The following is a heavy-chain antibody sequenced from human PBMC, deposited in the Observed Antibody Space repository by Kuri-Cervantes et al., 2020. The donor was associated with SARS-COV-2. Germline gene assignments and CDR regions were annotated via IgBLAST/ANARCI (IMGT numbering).Heavy chain of an antibody. Sequence: LRLSCTVSGGSISSGLYYWTWIRQPAGKGLEWIGRIYTSGTTNHNPSLKSRVTISLDTSRNQFSLKLGSVTAADSAVYYCARSGYYSRGVTYYYMDVWDKGTTVTVSS. CDR1: GGSISSGLYY. CDR2: IYTSGTT. CDR3: ARSGYYSRGVTYYYMDV. D-gene: IGHD3-22*01. J-gene: IGHJ6*03. V-gene: IGHV4-61*02.